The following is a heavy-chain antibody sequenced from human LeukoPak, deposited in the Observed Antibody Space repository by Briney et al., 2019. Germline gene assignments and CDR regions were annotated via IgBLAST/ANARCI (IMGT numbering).Heavy chain of an antibody. J-gene: IGHJ4*02. V-gene: IGHV1-2*02. CDR1: GYTFTGYY. CDR2: INPNSGGT. CDR3: ARAEYDGSGKDY. D-gene: IGHD3-22*01. Sequence: ASVKVSCEASGYTFTGYYMHWVRQAPGQGLEWMGWINPNSGGTNYAQKFQGRVTMTRDTSISTAYMELSRLRSDDTAVYYCARAEYDGSGKDYWGQGTLVTVSS.